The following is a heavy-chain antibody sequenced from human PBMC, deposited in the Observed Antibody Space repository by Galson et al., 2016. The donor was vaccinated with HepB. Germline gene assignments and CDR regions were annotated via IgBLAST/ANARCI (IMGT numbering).Heavy chain of an antibody. J-gene: IGHJ5*01. CDR2: IWHDGTNE. V-gene: IGHV3-33*01. Sequence: GLEWVAAIWHDGTNENYAASVKGRFSISSDNSKSMLYLQMDSLRAEDIAVYYCARVRSSSWFDSWGQGTLVTGS. D-gene: IGHD6-13*01. CDR3: ARVRSSSWFDS.